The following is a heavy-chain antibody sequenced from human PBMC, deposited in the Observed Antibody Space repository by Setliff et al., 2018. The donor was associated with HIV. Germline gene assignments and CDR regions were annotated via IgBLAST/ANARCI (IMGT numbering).Heavy chain of an antibody. CDR1: GYTFTNYD. V-gene: IGHV1-8*02. Sequence: ASVKVSCKASGYTFTNYDINWVRQATGQGLEWMGRMNPNSGNTEYAQQFQGRVTMTRNTSISTAYMELSSLRSEDTAIYYCARDKTGDLWYFDSWGQGTLVTVS. CDR2: MNPNSGNT. CDR3: ARDKTGDLWYFDS. D-gene: IGHD7-27*01. J-gene: IGHJ4*02.